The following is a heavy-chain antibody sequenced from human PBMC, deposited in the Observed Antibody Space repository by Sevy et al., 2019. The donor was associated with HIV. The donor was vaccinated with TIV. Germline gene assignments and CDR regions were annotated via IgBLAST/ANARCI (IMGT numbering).Heavy chain of an antibody. CDR2: VHNGGST. D-gene: IGHD6-19*01. CDR3: ARPHTSGWTRFEH. CDR1: GDSITSYY. Sequence: SETLSLTCTVSGDSITSYYWAWIRQPPGKGLEWIGNVHNGGSTSYNPSLKSRLTISVDTTNNQFSLKLGSVTVADTAVYFCARPHTSGWTRFEHWGQGILVTVSS. J-gene: IGHJ4*02. V-gene: IGHV4-59*01.